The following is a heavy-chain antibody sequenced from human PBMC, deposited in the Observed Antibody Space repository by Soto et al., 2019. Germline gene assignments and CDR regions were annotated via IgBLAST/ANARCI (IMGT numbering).Heavy chain of an antibody. CDR1: GGTFSSYA. J-gene: IGHJ3*02. D-gene: IGHD2-15*01. V-gene: IGHV1-69*01. CDR2: VIPIFGTA. Sequence: QVQLVQSGAEVKKPGSSVKVSCKASGGTFSSYAISWVRQAPGQGLEWMGGVIPIFGTANYAQKFQGRVTIPADESTSTAYMGLSRLRSEDTAVYYCARETSGYCSGGSCYRHNAFDIWVQWPMVTVSS. CDR3: ARETSGYCSGGSCYRHNAFDI.